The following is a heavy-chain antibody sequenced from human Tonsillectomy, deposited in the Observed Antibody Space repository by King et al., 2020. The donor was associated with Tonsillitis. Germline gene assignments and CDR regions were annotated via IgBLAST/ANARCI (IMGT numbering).Heavy chain of an antibody. D-gene: IGHD1-26*01. CDR3: ARGQGGLDDFEI. J-gene: IGHJ3*02. V-gene: IGHV1-69*01. CDR1: GVAVTIYA. Sequence: VQLVESAAEVKKPGSSVKVSCTASGVAVTIYAISWVRQAPGQGLEYMGGIIPLFGTVKYAEKFQARLTMTADESTNTAYMELTSLRSEDTAVYYCARGQGGLDDFEIWGQGTMVIVSS. CDR2: IIPLFGTV.